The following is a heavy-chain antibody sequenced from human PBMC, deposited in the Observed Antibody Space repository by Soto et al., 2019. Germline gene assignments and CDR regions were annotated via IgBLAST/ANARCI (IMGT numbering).Heavy chain of an antibody. CDR1: GGSISSYY. CDR3: ARVRYYYDSSGYYPNWFDP. V-gene: IGHV4-59*08. J-gene: IGHJ5*02. CDR2: IYYSGST. Sequence: SETLSLTCTFSGGSISSYYWSWIRQPPGKGLEWIGYIYYSGSTNYNPSLKSRVTISVDTSKNQFSLKLSSVTAADTAVYYCARVRYYYDSSGYYPNWFDPWGQGTLVTVSS. D-gene: IGHD3-22*01.